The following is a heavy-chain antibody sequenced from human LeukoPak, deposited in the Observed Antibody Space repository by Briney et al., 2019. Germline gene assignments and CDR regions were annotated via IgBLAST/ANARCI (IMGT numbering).Heavy chain of an antibody. CDR3: ARAYDSSGYCPDY. J-gene: IGHJ4*02. CDR1: GYAFTRYY. V-gene: IGHV1-2*02. CDR2: INPNSGGT. D-gene: IGHD3-22*01. Sequence: ASVNVSCKASGYAFTRYYMHWVRQAPGQGLEWMGWINPNSGGTNYAQKFQGRVTMTRDTSISTAYMELSRLRSDDTAVYYCARAYDSSGYCPDYWGQGTLVTVSS.